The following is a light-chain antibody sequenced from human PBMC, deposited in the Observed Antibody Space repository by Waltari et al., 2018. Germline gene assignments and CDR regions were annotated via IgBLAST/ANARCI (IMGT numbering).Light chain of an antibody. V-gene: IGLV2-14*02. CDR1: SSDVGRYDL. CDR3: SSYRNSTTPIPV. CDR2: NVT. J-gene: IGLJ2*01. Sequence: QSALTQPASVSGSPGQSITTSCTGTSSDVGRYDLVSWYQQHPGKAPKLMIYNVTKRPSGVSSRFSASKSGNTASLTISGLQSEDEADYFCSSYRNSTTPIPVFGGGTKLTVL.